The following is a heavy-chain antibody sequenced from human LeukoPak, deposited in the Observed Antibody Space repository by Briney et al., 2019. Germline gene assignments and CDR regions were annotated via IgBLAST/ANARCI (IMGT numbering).Heavy chain of an antibody. CDR1: GYTFTSYY. V-gene: IGHV1-46*01. D-gene: IGHD1-26*01. CDR3: AREEVGATPDAFDI. Sequence: ASVKVSCKASGYTFTSYYMHWVRQPPAQGLGWVGIFNPSGGSTSYAQKFQGRVTITRDTSTGTVYMELSSLRSEDTAVYYCAREEVGATPDAFDIWGQGTMVTVSS. J-gene: IGHJ3*02. CDR2: FNPSGGST.